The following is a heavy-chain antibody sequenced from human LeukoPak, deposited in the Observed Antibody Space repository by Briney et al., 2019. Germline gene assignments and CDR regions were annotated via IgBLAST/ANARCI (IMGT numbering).Heavy chain of an antibody. Sequence: SETLSLTCTVSGVSISSSNSYWGWIRQPPGKGLEWIGSIYYSGNTYYNASLKSQVSISIDTSKNQFSLRLTSVTAADTAVYYCARIKYYSPTLGYWGQGTLVTVSS. CDR2: IYYSGNT. V-gene: IGHV4-39*01. CDR3: ARIKYYSPTLGY. J-gene: IGHJ4*02. D-gene: IGHD2-21*01. CDR1: GVSISSSNSY.